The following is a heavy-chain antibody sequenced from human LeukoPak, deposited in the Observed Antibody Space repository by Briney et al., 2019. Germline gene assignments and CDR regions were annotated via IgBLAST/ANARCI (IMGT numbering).Heavy chain of an antibody. CDR3: ASATYCGGDCYAFFDD. V-gene: IGHV3-66*02. Sequence: GGSLRLSCAASGFAVSTKYMRWVRQAPGKGLEWVSSIWSGGNTYCADSVKGRFTIYRDNSKNTVYLQMNSLRAEDTAVYYCASATYCGGDCYAFFDDWGQGTLVTVSS. CDR1: GFAVSTKY. J-gene: IGHJ5*02. CDR2: IWSGGNT. D-gene: IGHD2-21*02.